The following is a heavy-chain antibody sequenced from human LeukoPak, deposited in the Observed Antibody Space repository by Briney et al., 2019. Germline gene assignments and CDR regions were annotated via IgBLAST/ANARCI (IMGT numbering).Heavy chain of an antibody. V-gene: IGHV5-51*01. J-gene: IGHJ6*03. CDR3: ARRGPGNYYYMDV. CDR2: IYPGDSDT. Sequence: GESLKISCKGSGNSFSNYWIGWVRQLPGRGLEWMGIIYPGDSDTRYNPSFQGQVTISADKSISTAYLQWSSLKASDTAMYYCARRGPGNYYYMDVWGKGTTVTISS. CDR1: GNSFSNYW. D-gene: IGHD6-25*01.